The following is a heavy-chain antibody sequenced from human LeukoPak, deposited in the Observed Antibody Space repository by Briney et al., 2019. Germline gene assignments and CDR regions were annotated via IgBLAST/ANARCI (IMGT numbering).Heavy chain of an antibody. V-gene: IGHV1-18*01. J-gene: IGHJ4*02. Sequence: ASVKVSCKASGYTFTSYGISWVRQAPGQGLEWMGWISAYNGNTNYAQKLQVRVTMTTDTSTSTAYMELRSLRSDDTAVYYCAREGLDYYDSSGYYSGHFDYWGQGTLVTVSS. D-gene: IGHD3-22*01. CDR1: GYTFTSYG. CDR2: ISAYNGNT. CDR3: AREGLDYYDSSGYYSGHFDY.